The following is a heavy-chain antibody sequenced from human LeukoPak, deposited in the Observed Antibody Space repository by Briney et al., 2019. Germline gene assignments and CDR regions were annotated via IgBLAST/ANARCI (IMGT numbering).Heavy chain of an antibody. Sequence: ASVKVSCKASGYTFTGYYMHWVRKAPGQGLEWMGWINPNSGGTNYAQKFQGRVTMTRDTSIITAYMELSRLRSDDTAVYYCARDMVRGVTSYYFDYWGQGTLVTVSS. V-gene: IGHV1-2*02. D-gene: IGHD3-10*01. J-gene: IGHJ4*02. CDR3: ARDMVRGVTSYYFDY. CDR2: INPNSGGT. CDR1: GYTFTGYY.